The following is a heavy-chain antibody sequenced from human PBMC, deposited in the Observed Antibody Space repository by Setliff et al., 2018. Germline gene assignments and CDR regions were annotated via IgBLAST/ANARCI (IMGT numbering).Heavy chain of an antibody. V-gene: IGHV4-34*01. CDR2: INHRGST. CDR3: ARDNPILGATDY. J-gene: IGHJ4*02. CDR1: GESFSNNY. Sequence: KTSETLSLTCSVYGESFSNNYWSWIRQPPGKGLEWIEEINHRGSTNYSPSLKGRVTISVDTSRNQFSLNLTSVTAADTALYFCARDNPILGATDYWGQGALVTVSS. D-gene: IGHD1-26*01.